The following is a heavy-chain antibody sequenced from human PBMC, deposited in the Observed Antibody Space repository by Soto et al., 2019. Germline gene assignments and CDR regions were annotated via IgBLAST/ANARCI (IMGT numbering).Heavy chain of an antibody. CDR1: GYTFTSYD. Sequence: GASVKVSCKASGYTFTSYDINWVRQATGQGLEWMGWMNPNSGNTGYAQKFQGRVTMTRNTSISTAYMELSSLRSEDTAVYYCARTYYDFWSGWPAFYYWGQGTLVTVSS. J-gene: IGHJ4*02. V-gene: IGHV1-8*01. D-gene: IGHD3-3*01. CDR3: ARTYYDFWSGWPAFYY. CDR2: MNPNSGNT.